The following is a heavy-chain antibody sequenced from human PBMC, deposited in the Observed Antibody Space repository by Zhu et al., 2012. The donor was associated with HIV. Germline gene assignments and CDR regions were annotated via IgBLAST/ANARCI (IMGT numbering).Heavy chain of an antibody. J-gene: IGHJ4*02. Sequence: QVQLQESGPGLVKPSETLSLTCTVSGGSTSGHYWSWIRQPPGKGLEWIGYIYYTGSTNYNPSLKSRVTMSVDTSKNQFSLKLNSVTAADTAVYYCARYYCTTTCYYFDYVGRDALVHRLL. CDR1: GGSTSGHY. V-gene: IGHV4-59*11. CDR2: IYYTGST. D-gene: IGHD2-8*01. CDR3: ARYYCTTTCYYFDY.